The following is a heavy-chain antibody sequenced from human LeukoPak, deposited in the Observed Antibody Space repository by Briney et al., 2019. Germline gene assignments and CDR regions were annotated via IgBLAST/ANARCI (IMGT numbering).Heavy chain of an antibody. V-gene: IGHV1-69*13. D-gene: IGHD3-10*01. CDR1: GGTFSSYA. CDR3: ARAMVRGAEDYYYGMDV. Sequence: WASVKVSCKASGGTFSSYAISWVRQAPGQGLEWMGGIIPIFGTANYAQKFQGRVTITADESTSTAYMELSGLRSEDTAVYYCARAMVRGAEDYYYGMDVWGKGTTVTVSS. J-gene: IGHJ6*04. CDR2: IIPIFGTA.